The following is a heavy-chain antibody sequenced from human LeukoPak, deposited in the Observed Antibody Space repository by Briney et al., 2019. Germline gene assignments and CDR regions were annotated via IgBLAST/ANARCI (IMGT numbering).Heavy chain of an antibody. J-gene: IGHJ4*02. CDR1: GGSLSGYY. CDR2: INHSGST. Sequence: SETLSLTCAVYGGSLSGYYWSLIRQPPGKGLEWIGEINHSGSTNYNPSLKSRVTISIDTSKNQFSLKLSSVTAADTAVYYCARGGPYYHGSGSYSPYYFDYWGQGTLVTVSS. V-gene: IGHV4-34*01. CDR3: ARGGPYYHGSGSYSPYYFDY. D-gene: IGHD3-10*01.